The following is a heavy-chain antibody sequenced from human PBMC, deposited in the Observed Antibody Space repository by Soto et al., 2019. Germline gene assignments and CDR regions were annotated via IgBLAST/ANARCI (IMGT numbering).Heavy chain of an antibody. Sequence: SETLSLTCAVYGGSFSGYYWSWIRQPPGKGLEWIGEINHSGSTNYNPSLKSRVTISVDTSKNQFSLKLSSVTAADTAVYFFARGYGSGSYYYYYYMDVWGKGTTVTVSS. V-gene: IGHV4-34*01. D-gene: IGHD3-10*01. CDR2: INHSGST. CDR1: GGSFSGYY. J-gene: IGHJ6*03. CDR3: ARGYGSGSYYYYYYMDV.